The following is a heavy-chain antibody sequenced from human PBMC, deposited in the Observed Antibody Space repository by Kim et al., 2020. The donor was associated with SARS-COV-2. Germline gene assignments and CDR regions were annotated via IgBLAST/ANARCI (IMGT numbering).Heavy chain of an antibody. Sequence: SETLSLTCAVYGGSFSGYYWSWIRQPPGKGLEWIGEINHSGSTNYNPSLKSRVTISVDTSKNQFSLKLSSVTAADTAVYYCAVPSGPSYGSGSDHWAFDIWGQGTMVTVSS. CDR1: GGSFSGYY. J-gene: IGHJ3*02. D-gene: IGHD3-10*01. CDR2: INHSGST. V-gene: IGHV4-34*01. CDR3: AVPSGPSYGSGSDHWAFDI.